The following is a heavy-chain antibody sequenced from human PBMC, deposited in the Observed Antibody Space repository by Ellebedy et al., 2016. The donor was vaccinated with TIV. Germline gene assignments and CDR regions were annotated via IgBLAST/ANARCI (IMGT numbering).Heavy chain of an antibody. J-gene: IGHJ5*02. CDR1: GGSFSGYY. Sequence: MPGGSLRLSCAVYGGSFSGYYWSWIRQSQGKGLEWIGEINHSGSTNYNPSLKSRVTISVDTSKNQFSLKLSSVTAADTAVYYCARRRHRPYNWFDPWGQGTLVTVSS. V-gene: IGHV4-34*01. CDR3: ARRRHRPYNWFDP. CDR2: INHSGST.